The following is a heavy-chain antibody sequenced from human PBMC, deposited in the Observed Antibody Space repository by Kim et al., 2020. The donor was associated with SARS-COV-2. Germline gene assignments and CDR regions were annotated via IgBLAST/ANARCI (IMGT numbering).Heavy chain of an antibody. CDR3: AGGSGTYSPDY. D-gene: IGHD3-10*01. CDR2: ISNDGTNK. Sequence: GGSLRLSCAASGFPFSSYAMHWVRQAPGKGLEWVAIISNDGTNKYYTDSVKGRFTISRDNSKNTLYLQMNSLRAEDTAVFFCAGGSGTYSPDYWGQGTLVTVSS. V-gene: IGHV3-30*04. J-gene: IGHJ4*02. CDR1: GFPFSSYA.